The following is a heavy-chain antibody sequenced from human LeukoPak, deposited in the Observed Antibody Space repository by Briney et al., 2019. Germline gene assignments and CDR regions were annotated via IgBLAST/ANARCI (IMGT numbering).Heavy chain of an antibody. J-gene: IGHJ4*02. D-gene: IGHD3-3*01. CDR1: GFSFSFFA. V-gene: IGHV3-21*01. CDR2: MSSGGTYI. CDR3: ARDRPPGPSRLFVVQ. Sequence: PGGPLRLSCTASGFSFSFFAMTWVGRAPGKGLEWLASMSSGGTYIYYAGSGRGRFTISRDNTENSPYLAMNNLRVEDTAIYYCARDRPPGPSRLFVVQWGQGTPVIVSS.